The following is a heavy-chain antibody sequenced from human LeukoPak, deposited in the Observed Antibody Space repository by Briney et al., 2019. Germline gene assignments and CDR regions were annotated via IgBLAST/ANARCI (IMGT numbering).Heavy chain of an antibody. CDR1: GGSISSGSYY. CDR2: IYTSGST. D-gene: IGHD3-9*01. CDR3: ARDREVRYFDWLSPAYYFDY. J-gene: IGHJ4*02. Sequence: SQTLSLTCTVSGGSISSGSYYWSWIRQPAGKGLEWIGRIYTSGSTNYNPSLKSRVTISVDTSKNQFSLKLSSVTAADTAVYYCARDREVRYFDWLSPAYYFDYWGQGTLVTVSS. V-gene: IGHV4-61*02.